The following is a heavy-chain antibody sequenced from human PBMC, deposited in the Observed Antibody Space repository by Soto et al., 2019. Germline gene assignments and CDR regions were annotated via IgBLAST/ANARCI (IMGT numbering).Heavy chain of an antibody. V-gene: IGHV4-59*01. CDR2: IYYSGST. CDR1: GGSISSYY. CDR3: AWVLLEATGWFAS. Sequence: PSETLSLTCTVSGGSISSYYWSWIRQPPGKGLEWIGYIYYSGSTNYNPSLKSRVTISVDTSKNQFSLKLSSVTAADTAVYYCAWVLLEATGWFASWGQGTLVTVSS. D-gene: IGHD7-27*01. J-gene: IGHJ5*01.